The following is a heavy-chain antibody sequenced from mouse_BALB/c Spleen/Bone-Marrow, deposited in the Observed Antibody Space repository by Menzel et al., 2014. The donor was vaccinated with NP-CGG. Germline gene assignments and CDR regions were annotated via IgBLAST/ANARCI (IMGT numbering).Heavy chain of an antibody. CDR2: INPSTGYT. V-gene: IGHV1-7*01. Sequence: QVQLQQSGAELAKPGASVKTSCKASDYTFTSYWMYWVKQRPGQGLEWIGYINPSTGYTAYNQKFKDKATLTADKSSSTAYMQLSSLTSEDSAVYYCARSGFDYWGQGTTFTASS. J-gene: IGHJ2*01. D-gene: IGHD4-1*01. CDR3: ARSGFDY. CDR1: DYTFTSYW.